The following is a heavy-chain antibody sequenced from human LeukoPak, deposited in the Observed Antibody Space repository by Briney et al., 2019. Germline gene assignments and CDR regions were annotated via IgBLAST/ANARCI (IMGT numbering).Heavy chain of an antibody. V-gene: IGHV3-30*18. CDR1: GFTFSSYG. J-gene: IGHJ3*02. Sequence: GGSLRLSCAASGFTFSSYGMHWVRQAPGKGLEWVGVISYDGSNKYYADSVKGRFTISRDNSKNTLYLQMNSLRAEDTAVYYCAKDRLRNYGYDAFDIWGQGTMVTVSS. CDR2: ISYDGSNK. D-gene: IGHD1-7*01. CDR3: AKDRLRNYGYDAFDI.